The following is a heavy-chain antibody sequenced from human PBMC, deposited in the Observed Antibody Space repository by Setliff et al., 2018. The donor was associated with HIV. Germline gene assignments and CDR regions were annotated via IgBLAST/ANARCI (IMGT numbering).Heavy chain of an antibody. CDR1: GYSISSGYY. CDR3: ARRPPYWGFDF. V-gene: IGHV4-38-2*01. CDR2: IYHNGNT. D-gene: IGHD3-16*01. Sequence: PSETLSLTCDVSGYSISSGYYWGWIRQPPGKGLEWIANIYHNGNTPYNPSVKSRVTISVDTSKTQFSLKLRSVTAADTAVYDCARRPPYWGFDFWGQGTLVTVSS. J-gene: IGHJ4*02.